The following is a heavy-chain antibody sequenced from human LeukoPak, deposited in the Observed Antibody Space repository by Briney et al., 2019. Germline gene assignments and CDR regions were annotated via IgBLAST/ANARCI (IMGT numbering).Heavy chain of an antibody. CDR2: INKDGSDK. Sequence: GGSLRLSCAASGFTLHMYWMTWVRQAPGKGRESVAYINKDGSDKYYVDSVKGRFTVSRDNAKNSLYLQMNSLRAEDTAVYYCARDAGYGGNSDYWGQGTLVTVSS. D-gene: IGHD4-23*01. V-gene: IGHV3-7*01. J-gene: IGHJ4*02. CDR1: GFTLHMYW. CDR3: ARDAGYGGNSDY.